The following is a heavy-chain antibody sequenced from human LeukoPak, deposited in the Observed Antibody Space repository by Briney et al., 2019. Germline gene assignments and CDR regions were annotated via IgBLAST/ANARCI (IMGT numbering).Heavy chain of an antibody. CDR3: ARGQAAAGTEFDY. D-gene: IGHD6-13*01. V-gene: IGHV4-31*03. CDR1: GGSISSGGYY. Sequence: SQTLSLTCTVSGGSISSGGYYWSWIRQHPGKGLEWIGYIYYSGSTYYNPSLKSRVTISVDTSKNQFSLKLSSVTAADTAVYYCARGQAAAGTEFDYWGQGTLVTVSS. J-gene: IGHJ4*02. CDR2: IYYSGST.